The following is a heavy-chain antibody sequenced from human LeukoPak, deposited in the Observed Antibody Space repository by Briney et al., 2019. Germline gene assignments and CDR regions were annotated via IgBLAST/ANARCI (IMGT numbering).Heavy chain of an antibody. CDR1: GYIFTDHF. Sequence: ASVKVSCKSSGYIFTDHFIHWVRQAPGQGLEWMGWINPNSGGTNNAQKFQGRVTMTGDTSIRTAYMELRRLRSGDTAVYYCARSYGSGRREVFDIWGQGTRVTVSS. J-gene: IGHJ3*02. CDR2: INPNSGGT. CDR3: ARSYGSGRREVFDI. D-gene: IGHD3-10*01. V-gene: IGHV1-2*02.